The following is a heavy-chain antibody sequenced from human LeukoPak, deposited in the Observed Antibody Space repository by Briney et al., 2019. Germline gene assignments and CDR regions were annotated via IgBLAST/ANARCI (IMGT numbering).Heavy chain of an antibody. CDR2: IYTSGST. CDR1: GGSISSGSYY. Sequence: SETLSLTCTVSGGSISSGSYYWSWIRQPAGKGLEWIGRIYTSGSTNYNPSLKSRVTISVDTSKNQFSLKLNSVTAADTAVYYCAKGPLLWDWGQGTLVTVSS. J-gene: IGHJ4*02. CDR3: AKGPLLWD. V-gene: IGHV4-61*02. D-gene: IGHD2/OR15-2a*01.